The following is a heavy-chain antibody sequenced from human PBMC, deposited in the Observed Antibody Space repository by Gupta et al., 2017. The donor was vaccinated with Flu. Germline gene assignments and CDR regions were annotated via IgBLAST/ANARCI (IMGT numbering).Heavy chain of an antibody. V-gene: IGHV4-59*08. CDR2: IYDSGDT. D-gene: IGHD3-3*01. J-gene: IGHJ1*01. CDR3: ARFWSGFEH. Sequence: SLTCTVAGGSISGYKWTWIRQPPGKGLEWIGYIYDSGDTNYNPSLKSRLTLSADTSKNQFSLRLNSVTAADTAVYYCARFWSGFEHWGQGTLVTVSS. CDR1: GGSISGYK.